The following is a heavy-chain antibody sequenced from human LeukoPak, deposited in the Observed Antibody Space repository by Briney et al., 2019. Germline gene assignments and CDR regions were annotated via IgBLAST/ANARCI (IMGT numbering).Heavy chain of an antibody. CDR1: GYTSTSYG. J-gene: IGHJ6*02. Sequence: GASVKVSCKASGYTSTSYGISWVRQAPGQGLEWMGWISAYNGNTNYAQKLQGRVTMTTDTSTSTAYMELRSLRSDDTAVYYCARGSMVATKDPYYYYGMDVWGQGTTVTVSS. CDR2: ISAYNGNT. CDR3: ARGSMVATKDPYYYYGMDV. V-gene: IGHV1-18*01. D-gene: IGHD5-12*01.